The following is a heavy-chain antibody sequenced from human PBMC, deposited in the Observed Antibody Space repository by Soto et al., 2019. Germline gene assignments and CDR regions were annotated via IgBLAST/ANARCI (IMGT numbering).Heavy chain of an antibody. V-gene: IGHV4-59*12. Sequence: SETLCLTCTVSGGSISNYYWSWIRQPPGRGLEWIGHIFYSGNTNYNPALKSRVTISVDTSKNQFSLKLRSVTAADTAVYYCAREARSGSYFDYWGQGTLVTVSS. CDR1: GGSISNYY. CDR2: IFYSGNT. D-gene: IGHD5-12*01. CDR3: AREARSGSYFDY. J-gene: IGHJ4*02.